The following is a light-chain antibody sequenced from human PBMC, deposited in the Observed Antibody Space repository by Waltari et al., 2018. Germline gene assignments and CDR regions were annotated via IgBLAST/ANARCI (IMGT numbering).Light chain of an antibody. CDR3: TSYTSSHSLV. V-gene: IGLV2-14*03. Sequence: QSALTQPASVSGSPGQSITISCTGTSRDVGNYDWVSWYQQHPGKAPKVVIFDVSYRPSGVSIRFSGSKSGNTASLTISGLQAEDEADCYCTSYTSSHSLVFGTGTKVTVL. J-gene: IGLJ1*01. CDR1: SRDVGNYDW. CDR2: DVS.